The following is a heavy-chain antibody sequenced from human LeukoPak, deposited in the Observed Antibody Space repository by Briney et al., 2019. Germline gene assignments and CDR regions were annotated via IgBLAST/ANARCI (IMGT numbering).Heavy chain of an antibody. CDR2: ISGSGGSA. D-gene: IGHD1-26*01. V-gene: IGHV3-23*01. CDR3: AKDMKWELLPGYMDV. CDR1: GFTFTSYA. Sequence: GGSLRLSCAASGFTFTSYAMSWVRQAPGKGLEWVSVISGSGGSAYYADSVKGRSTISRDNSKNTLYLQMNSLRAEDTAVYYCAKDMKWELLPGYMDVWGKGTTVTVSS. J-gene: IGHJ6*03.